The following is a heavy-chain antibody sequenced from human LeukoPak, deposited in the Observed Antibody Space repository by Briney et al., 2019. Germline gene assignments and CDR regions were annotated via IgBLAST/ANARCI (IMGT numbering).Heavy chain of an antibody. Sequence: GGSLRLSCAASGFTVSSNYMSWVRQAPGTGLELVSVIYSGGGTYYTDSVKGRFTISRDSSKNTLYLQMNSLRAEDTAAYYCARVARYNWFDPWGQGTLVTVSS. V-gene: IGHV3-53*01. CDR2: IYSGGGT. CDR1: GFTVSSNY. CDR3: ARVARYNWFDP. J-gene: IGHJ5*02.